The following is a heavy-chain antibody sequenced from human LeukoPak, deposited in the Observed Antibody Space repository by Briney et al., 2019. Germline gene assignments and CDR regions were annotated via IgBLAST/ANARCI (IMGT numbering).Heavy chain of an antibody. V-gene: IGHV1-2*02. Sequence: ASVKVSCKASGYSFPGYYMRWVRQAPGQGLEWMGWINTNNGGTNYAQKFQGRVTMTRDTSINTAYMELSSLRSDDTAVYYCARDRVSGRNADYFDYWGQGTLVTVSS. CDR2: INTNNGGT. CDR1: GYSFPGYY. J-gene: IGHJ4*02. D-gene: IGHD1-26*01. CDR3: ARDRVSGRNADYFDY.